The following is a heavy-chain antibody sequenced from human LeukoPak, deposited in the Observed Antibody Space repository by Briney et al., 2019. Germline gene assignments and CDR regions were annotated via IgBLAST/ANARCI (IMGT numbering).Heavy chain of an antibody. V-gene: IGHV4-59*12. CDR2: THSSGST. J-gene: IGHJ4*02. D-gene: IGHD5-24*01. CDR3: AGVLRVEMVVSY. Sequence: PSETLSLTCTVAGGSISSFYWGWIRQPPGKGVEWIGHTHSSGSTNYNPSLKSRVTISVDTAKNQFSLKLSSMTAADTAVYWCAGVLRVEMVVSYWGQGTLVTVSS. CDR1: GGSISSFY.